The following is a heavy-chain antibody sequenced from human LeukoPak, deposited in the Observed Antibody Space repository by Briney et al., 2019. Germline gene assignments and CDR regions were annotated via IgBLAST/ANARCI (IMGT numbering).Heavy chain of an antibody. CDR2: ISAYNGNT. J-gene: IGHJ3*02. CDR3: ATAPPPAYCGGDCYPPKDAFDI. V-gene: IGHV1-18*01. Sequence: GASVKVSCKASGYTFTSYGISWVRQAPGQGLEWMGWISAYNGNTNYAQKLQGRVTMTTDTSTSTAYMELRSLRSDDTAVYYCATAPPPAYCGGDCYPPKDAFDIWGQGTMVTVSS. D-gene: IGHD2-21*02. CDR1: GYTFTSYG.